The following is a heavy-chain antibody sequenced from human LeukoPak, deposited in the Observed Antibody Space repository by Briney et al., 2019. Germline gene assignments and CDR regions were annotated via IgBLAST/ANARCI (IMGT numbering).Heavy chain of an antibody. CDR2: IYYSGSP. J-gene: IGHJ4*02. V-gene: IGHV4-39*01. CDR3: ARRSGYTYGSVDFDY. CDR1: GASISSSPYY. D-gene: IGHD5-18*01. Sequence: SETLSLTCTVSGASISSSPYYWGWIRQPPGKGLEWIGSIYYSGSPYYNPSLKSRVTLSVDTSNNQLSLKVSSVTAADPAVYYCARRSGYTYGSVDFDYWGQGILVTVSS.